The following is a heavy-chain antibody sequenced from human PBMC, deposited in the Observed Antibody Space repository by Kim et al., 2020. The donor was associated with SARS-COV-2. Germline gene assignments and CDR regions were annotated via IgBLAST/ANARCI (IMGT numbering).Heavy chain of an antibody. CDR2: IYYSGST. D-gene: IGHD3-16*01. J-gene: IGHJ6*02. Sequence: SETLSLTCTVSGGSVSSGSYYWSWIRQPPGKGLEWIGYIYYSGSTNYNPSLKSRVTISVDTSKNQFSLKLSSVTAADTAVYYCARDRGATNYYYGLDVWGQGTTVTVSS. CDR3: ARDRGATNYYYGLDV. V-gene: IGHV4-61*01. CDR1: GGSVSSGSYY.